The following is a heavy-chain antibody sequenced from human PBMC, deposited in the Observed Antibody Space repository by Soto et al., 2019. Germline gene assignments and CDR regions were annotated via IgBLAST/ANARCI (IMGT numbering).Heavy chain of an antibody. CDR1: GFTFSSYA. J-gene: IGHJ6*02. Sequence: QVQLVESGGGVVQPGRSLRLSCAASGFTFSSYAMHWVRQAPGKGLEWVAVISYDGSNKYYADSVKGRFTISRDNSKNTLYLQMNSLRAEDMAVYYCARSAVAGDFYYYYGMDVWGQGTTVTVSS. CDR3: ARSAVAGDFYYYYGMDV. CDR2: ISYDGSNK. V-gene: IGHV3-30-3*01. D-gene: IGHD6-19*01.